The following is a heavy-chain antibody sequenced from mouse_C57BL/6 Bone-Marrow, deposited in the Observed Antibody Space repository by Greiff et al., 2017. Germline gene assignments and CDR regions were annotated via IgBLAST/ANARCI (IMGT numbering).Heavy chain of an antibody. CDR2: IDPENGDT. Sequence: EVQLQQSGAELVRPGASVKLSCTASGFNIKDDYMHWVKQRPEQGLEWIGWIDPENGDTEYASKFQGKATITADTSSNTAYLQLSSLTSEDTAVYYCTVLRRDDYWGQGTTLTVSS. D-gene: IGHD2-12*01. J-gene: IGHJ2*01. CDR3: TVLRRDDY. CDR1: GFNIKDDY. V-gene: IGHV14-4*01.